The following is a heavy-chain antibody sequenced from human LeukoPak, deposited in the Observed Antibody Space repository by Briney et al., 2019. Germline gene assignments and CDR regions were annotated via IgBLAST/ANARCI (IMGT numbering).Heavy chain of an antibody. J-gene: IGHJ4*02. V-gene: IGHV3-33*06. CDR3: AKDRLPLGELSLFDY. D-gene: IGHD3-16*02. CDR1: GFTFSSYG. Sequence: GGSPRLSCAASGFTFSSYGMHWVRQAPGKGLEWVAVIWYDGNNKYYAESVKGRFTISRDISKNTLYLQMNSLRAEDTAVYYCAKDRLPLGELSLFDYWGQGTLVTVSS. CDR2: IWYDGNNK.